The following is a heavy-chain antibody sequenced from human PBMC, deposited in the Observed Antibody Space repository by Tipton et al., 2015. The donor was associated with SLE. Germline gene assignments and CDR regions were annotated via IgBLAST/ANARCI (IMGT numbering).Heavy chain of an antibody. J-gene: IGHJ5*02. V-gene: IGHV3-33*03. D-gene: IGHD7-27*01. CDR1: GFTFSHYG. CDR2: IWYDGSNR. Sequence: SLRLSCAASGFTFSHYGMHWVRQAPGKGLEWVALIWYDGSNRNYGDSVKGRFTISRDNAKNSLYLQMNSLRAENTAVYYCAGRALGGRANWGFDPWGQGTLVTVSS. CDR3: AGRALGGRANWGFDP.